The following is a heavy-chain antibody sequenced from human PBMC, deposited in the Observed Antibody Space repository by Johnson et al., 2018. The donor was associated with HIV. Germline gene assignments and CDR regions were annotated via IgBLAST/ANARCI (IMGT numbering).Heavy chain of an antibody. J-gene: IGHJ3*01. Sequence: QEKLVESGGGVVQPGRSLRLACAASAFTFSNYAMHWVRQAPGKGLEWVPVISYDGINKYYADSVKGRFTISKDNSKSTLYVQMNRLTVDDTAVYYCAREGGAFYDSSGSLAFDVWGQGTVVTVSS. V-gene: IGHV3-30-3*01. CDR1: AFTFSNYA. CDR3: AREGGAFYDSSGSLAFDV. CDR2: ISYDGINK. D-gene: IGHD3-22*01.